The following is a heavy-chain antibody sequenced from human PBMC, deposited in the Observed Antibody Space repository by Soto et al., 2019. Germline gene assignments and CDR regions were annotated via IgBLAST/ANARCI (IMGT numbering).Heavy chain of an antibody. D-gene: IGHD5-12*01. Sequence: SETLSLTCTVSGGSISNYYWSWIRQPPGKGLEWIGHVYFTGSTNYNPSLKSRVTISLDTSKKQFSLKLGSVTAADTAVYYCARANSAYDALDYWGQGTLVTVSS. V-gene: IGHV4-59*08. CDR1: GGSISNYY. CDR3: ARANSAYDALDY. J-gene: IGHJ4*02. CDR2: VYFTGST.